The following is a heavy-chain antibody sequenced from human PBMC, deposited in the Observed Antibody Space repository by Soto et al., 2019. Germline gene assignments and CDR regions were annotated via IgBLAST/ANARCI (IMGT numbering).Heavy chain of an antibody. CDR1: GVSISGSRYY. Sequence: SETLSLTCTVSGVSISGSRYYWGWIRQPPGRGLEWIGNIYYSGSTYYTPALKSRVTLSVDTSKNQFSLNLNSVTAADTAVYYCARGNGRRGSGSHKNWFDPWGQGTLVTVSS. V-gene: IGHV4-39*01. D-gene: IGHD1-26*01. CDR2: IYYSGST. CDR3: ARGNGRRGSGSHKNWFDP. J-gene: IGHJ5*02.